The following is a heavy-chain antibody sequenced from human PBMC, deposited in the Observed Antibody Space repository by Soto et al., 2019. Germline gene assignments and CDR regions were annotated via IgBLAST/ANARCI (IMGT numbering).Heavy chain of an antibody. Sequence: QVQLVQSGAEVKKPESSVRVSCKASGGTFNNYAITWVRQAPGQGLEWMGGTLPMFGTTNYAEKFQGRVTITTDESTNTAYMELSSLRSEDTAVYYCTRCGIRYHSIGFYLGIDGMDVWGQGTTVIVSS. V-gene: IGHV1-69*05. CDR2: TLPMFGTT. CDR3: TRCGIRYHSIGFYLGIDGMDV. J-gene: IGHJ6*02. CDR1: GGTFNNYA. D-gene: IGHD3-22*01.